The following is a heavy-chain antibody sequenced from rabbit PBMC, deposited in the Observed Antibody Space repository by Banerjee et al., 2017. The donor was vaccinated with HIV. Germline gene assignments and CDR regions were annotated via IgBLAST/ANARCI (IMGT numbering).Heavy chain of an antibody. J-gene: IGHJ4*01. Sequence: QEQLEESGGGLVKPGGTLTLTCKASGIDFSGYYYICWVRQAPGKGLEWIACIYTDSGITYYANWAKGRFTISKTSSTTVTLQMTSLTAADTATYFCARDYYTYGYARYNLWGQGTLVTVS. CDR1: GIDFSGYYY. CDR3: ARDYYTYGYARYNL. CDR2: IYTDSGIT. V-gene: IGHV1S45*01. D-gene: IGHD6-1*01.